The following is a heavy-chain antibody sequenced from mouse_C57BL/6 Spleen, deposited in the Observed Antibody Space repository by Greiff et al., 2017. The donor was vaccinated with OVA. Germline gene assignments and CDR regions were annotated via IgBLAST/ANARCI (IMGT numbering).Heavy chain of an antibody. Sequence: EVKLMESGGGLVKPGGSLKLSCAASGFTFSDYGMHWVRQAPEKGLEWVAYISSGSSTIYYADTVKGRFTISRDNAKNTLFLQMTSLRSEDTAMYYCARSYYYGSSPDYWGQGTTLTVSS. CDR2: ISSGSSTI. D-gene: IGHD1-1*01. CDR1: GFTFSDYG. V-gene: IGHV5-17*01. J-gene: IGHJ2*01. CDR3: ARSYYYGSSPDY.